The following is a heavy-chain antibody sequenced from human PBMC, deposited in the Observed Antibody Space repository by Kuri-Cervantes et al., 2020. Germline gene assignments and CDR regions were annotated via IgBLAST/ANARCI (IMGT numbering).Heavy chain of an antibody. CDR2: ISYDGSNK. Sequence: GGSLRLSCAASGFTFSSYAMHWVRQAPGKGLEWVAVISYDGSNKYYADSVKGRFTTSRDNSKNTLYLQMNSLRAEDTAVYYCASSGWSWYFDLWGRGTLVTVSS. CDR1: GFTFSSYA. J-gene: IGHJ2*01. CDR3: ASSGWSWYFDL. V-gene: IGHV3-30-3*01. D-gene: IGHD6-19*01.